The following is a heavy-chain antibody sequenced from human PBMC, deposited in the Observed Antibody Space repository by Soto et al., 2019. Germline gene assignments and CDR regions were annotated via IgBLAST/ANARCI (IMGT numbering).Heavy chain of an antibody. Sequence: SLRLSCTASGFTFGDYAMSWFRQAPGKGLEWVGFIRSKAYGGTTEYAASVKGRFTISRDDSKSIAYLQMNSLKTEDTAVYYWTRQQYSSTGCRRSNWGQPTVVSVAT. V-gene: IGHV3-49*03. CDR1: GFTFGDYA. CDR3: TRQQYSSTGCRRSN. D-gene: IGHD2-2*01. J-gene: IGHJ4*02. CDR2: IRSKAYGGTT.